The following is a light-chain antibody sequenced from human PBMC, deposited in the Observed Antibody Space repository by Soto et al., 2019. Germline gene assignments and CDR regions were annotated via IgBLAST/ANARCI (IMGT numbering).Light chain of an antibody. CDR3: QQRSNWPPLT. Sequence: EIVMTQSPATLSLSPGERATLSCRASQSIGTYLAWYQKKPGQAPRLLVHDAAGRAPGVPARFSGSGSGTDFTLTISSLEPEDSAVYYCQQRSNWPPLTFGGGTRWRSN. CDR1: QSIGTY. J-gene: IGKJ4*01. CDR2: DAA. V-gene: IGKV3-11*01.